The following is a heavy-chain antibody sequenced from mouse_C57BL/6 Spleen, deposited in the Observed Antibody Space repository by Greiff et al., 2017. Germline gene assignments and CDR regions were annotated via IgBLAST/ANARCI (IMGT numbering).Heavy chain of an antibody. Sequence: VQLKESGGDLVKPGGSLKLSCAASGFTFSSYGMSWVRQTPDKRLEWVATISSGGSYTYYPDSVKGRFTISRDNAKNTLYLQMSSLKSEDTAMYYCASLYDGYFFAYWGQGTLVTVSA. V-gene: IGHV5-6*01. CDR1: GFTFSSYG. J-gene: IGHJ3*01. CDR2: ISSGGSYT. CDR3: ASLYDGYFFAY. D-gene: IGHD2-3*01.